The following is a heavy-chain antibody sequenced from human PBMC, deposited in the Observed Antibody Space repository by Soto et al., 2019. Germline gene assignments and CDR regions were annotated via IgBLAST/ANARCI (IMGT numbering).Heavy chain of an antibody. V-gene: IGHV1-2*02. Sequence: QVQLVQSGAEVKKPGASVKVSCKASGYTFTGYFMHWVRQAPGQGLEWMGWINPNGGGTNYAQKFQGRVTMTRDTSFSTADLELNSLRSDDTAVYYCARGWEVVLGDNDWGQGTLVTVSS. D-gene: IGHD2-8*02. CDR3: ARGWEVVLGDND. CDR2: INPNGGGT. J-gene: IGHJ4*02. CDR1: GYTFTGYF.